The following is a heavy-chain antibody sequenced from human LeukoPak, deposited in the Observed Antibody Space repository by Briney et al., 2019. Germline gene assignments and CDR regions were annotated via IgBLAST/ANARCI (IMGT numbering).Heavy chain of an antibody. Sequence: GGSLRLSCAASGFTFSDYTMNWVRQAPGKGLEWVSSIDSTSRYIYYADSVKGRFTISKDNAKNSLYLQMNILRVEDTAVYYCARVDIVLMVYAIPSGAFDIWGQGTMVTVSS. CDR3: ARVDIVLMVYAIPSGAFDI. CDR2: IDSTSRYI. D-gene: IGHD2-8*01. V-gene: IGHV3-21*01. J-gene: IGHJ3*02. CDR1: GFTFSDYT.